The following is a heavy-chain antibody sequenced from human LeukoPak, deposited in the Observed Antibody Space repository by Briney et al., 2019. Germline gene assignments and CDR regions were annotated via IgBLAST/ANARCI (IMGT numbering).Heavy chain of an antibody. CDR3: ARDLYCSGGSCYPPWWYFDY. V-gene: IGHV3-30-3*01. CDR2: ISYDGSNK. Sequence: GGSLRLSCAASGFTLSSYAMHWVRQAPGKGLEWVAVISYDGSNKYYADSVKGRFTISRDNSKNTLYLQMNSLRAEDTAVYYCARDLYCSGGSCYPPWWYFDYWGQGTLVTVSS. D-gene: IGHD2-15*01. J-gene: IGHJ4*02. CDR1: GFTLSSYA.